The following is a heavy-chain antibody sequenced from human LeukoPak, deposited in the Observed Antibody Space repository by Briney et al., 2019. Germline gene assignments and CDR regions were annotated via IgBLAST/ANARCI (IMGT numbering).Heavy chain of an antibody. D-gene: IGHD3-16*01. J-gene: IGHJ5*02. CDR2: ISSSSYI. V-gene: IGHV3-21*01. CDR3: ANWGTSVP. Sequence: SGGSLRLSCAASGFTFSSYAMSWVRQAPGKGLEWVSSISSSSYIYYADSVKGRFTISRDNAKNSLYLQMNSLRDEDTAVYYCANWGTSVPWGQGTLVTVSS. CDR1: GFTFSSYA.